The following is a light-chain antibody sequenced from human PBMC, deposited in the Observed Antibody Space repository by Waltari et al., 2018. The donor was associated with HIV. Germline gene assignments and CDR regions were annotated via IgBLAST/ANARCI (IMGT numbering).Light chain of an antibody. J-gene: IGLJ3*02. V-gene: IGLV2-14*03. Sequence: QSALTQPASVSRSPGQSITISCTGTSSDVGDLHFVSWYQQHPGKAPKLMIYDVSHRSSGIPDRFSGSKSDNTASLTISGLQAEDEADYYCTSYASITSWVFGGGTKVTVL. CDR1: SSDVGDLHF. CDR2: DVS. CDR3: TSYASITSWV.